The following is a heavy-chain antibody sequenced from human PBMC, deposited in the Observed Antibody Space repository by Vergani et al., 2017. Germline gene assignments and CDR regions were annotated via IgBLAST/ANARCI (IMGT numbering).Heavy chain of an antibody. Sequence: QVQLVESGGGVVQPGRSLRLSCAASGFTFSSYGMHWVRQAPGKGLEWVAVIWYDGSNKYYADSVKGRFTISRDNSKNTLYLQMNSLRAEDTAVYYCASGGDHFDYWGQGTLVTVSS. J-gene: IGHJ4*02. V-gene: IGHV3-33*01. D-gene: IGHD3-3*01. CDR3: ASGGDHFDY. CDR1: GFTFSSYG. CDR2: IWYDGSNK.